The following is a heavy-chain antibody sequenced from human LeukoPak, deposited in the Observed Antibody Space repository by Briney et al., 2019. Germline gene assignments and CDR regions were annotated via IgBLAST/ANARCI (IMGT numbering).Heavy chain of an antibody. V-gene: IGHV3-23*01. Sequence: QSGGSLRLSCAASGFTFSAYAITWVRQAPGKGLEWVSAIRGNSERTCYADSVRGRFTISRDNSKDTVYLQISSLRVEDTAVYYCAREQSGTRGWYTVDYWGQGTLVAVSS. CDR1: GFTFSAYA. D-gene: IGHD6-19*01. CDR2: IRGNSERT. CDR3: AREQSGTRGWYTVDY. J-gene: IGHJ4*02.